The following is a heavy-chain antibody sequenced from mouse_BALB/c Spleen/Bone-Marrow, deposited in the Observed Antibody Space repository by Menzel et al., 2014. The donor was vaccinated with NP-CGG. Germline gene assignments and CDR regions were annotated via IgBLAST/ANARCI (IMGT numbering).Heavy chain of an antibody. D-gene: IGHD2-1*01. J-gene: IGHJ4*01. CDR3: NGNYYAMDY. Sequence: LHQSGAELVRSGASVKLSCTASGFNIKDYYMHWVKQRPEQGLEWIGWIDPENGDTEYAPKFQGKATMTADTSSNTAYLQLSSLTSEDTAVYYCNGNYYAMDYWGQGTSVTVSS. CDR2: IDPENGDT. V-gene: IGHV14-4*02. CDR1: GFNIKDYY.